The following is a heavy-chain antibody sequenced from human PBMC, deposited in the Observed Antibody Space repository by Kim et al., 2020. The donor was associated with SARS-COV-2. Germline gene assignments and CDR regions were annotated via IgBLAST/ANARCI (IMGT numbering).Heavy chain of an antibody. CDR3: ARGGGYPNHKHYYGSGSYLALDAFDI. V-gene: IGHV3-11*01. CDR2: ISSSGSTI. CDR1: GFTFSDYY. D-gene: IGHD3-10*01. J-gene: IGHJ3*02. Sequence: GGSLRLSCAASGFTFSDYYMSWIRQAPGKGLEWVSYISSSGSTIYYADSVKGRFTISRDNAKNSLYLQMNSLRAEDTAVYYCARGGGYPNHKHYYGSGSYLALDAFDIWGQGTMVTVSS.